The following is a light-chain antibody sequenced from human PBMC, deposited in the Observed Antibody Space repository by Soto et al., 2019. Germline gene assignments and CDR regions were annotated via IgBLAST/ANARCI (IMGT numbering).Light chain of an antibody. V-gene: IGLV3-21*04. CDR3: QVWDSPSDHVV. CDR2: YDH. CDR1: NIGRKS. Sequence: SYELTQPPSVSVAPGKTAGITCGGNNIGRKSVHWYQQKPGQAPVLVIFYDHDRPSGIPDRFSASNSGNTATLTSSRVEVGDEADYYCQVWDSPSDHVVFGGGTKLTVL. J-gene: IGLJ3*02.